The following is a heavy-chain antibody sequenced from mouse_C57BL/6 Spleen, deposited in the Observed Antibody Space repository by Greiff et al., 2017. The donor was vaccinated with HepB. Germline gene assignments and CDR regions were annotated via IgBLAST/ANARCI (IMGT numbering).Heavy chain of an antibody. CDR2: ISDGGSYT. D-gene: IGHD2-1*01. V-gene: IGHV5-4*01. CDR1: GFTFSSYA. CDR3: ARDGNVYAMDY. Sequence: EVHLVESGGGLVKPGGSLKLSCAASGFTFSSYAMSWVRQTPEKRLEWVATISDGGSYTYYPDNVKGRFTISRDNAKNNLYLQMSHLKSEDTAMYYCARDGNVYAMDYWGQGTSVTVSS. J-gene: IGHJ4*01.